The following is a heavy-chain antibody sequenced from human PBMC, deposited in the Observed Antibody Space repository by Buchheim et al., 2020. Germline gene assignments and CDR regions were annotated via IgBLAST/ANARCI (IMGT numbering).Heavy chain of an antibody. D-gene: IGHD6-13*01. CDR2: IYPGDSDT. CDR1: GYSFTSYW. Sequence: EVQLVQSGAEVKKPGESLKISCKGSGYSFTSYWIGWVRQMPWKGLEWMGIIYPGDSDTRYSPSFQGQVTISADNSISTASLQWSSLKASDTAMYYCARRGDPSDSSSWYFPGRRDNWFDPWGQGTL. CDR3: ARRGDPSDSSSWYFPGRRDNWFDP. J-gene: IGHJ5*02. V-gene: IGHV5-51*03.